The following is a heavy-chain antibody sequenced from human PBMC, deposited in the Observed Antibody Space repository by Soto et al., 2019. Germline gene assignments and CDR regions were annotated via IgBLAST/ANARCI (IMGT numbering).Heavy chain of an antibody. Sequence: LQLRESGSGLVKPSQTLSLTCAVSGGSISSGGYSWSWIRQPPGKGLEWIGYIYHSGSTYYNPSLKSRVTISVDRSKNQFSLKLSSVTAADTAVYYCARGVSGTADDAFDIWGQGTMVTVSS. J-gene: IGHJ3*02. CDR1: GGSISSGGYS. CDR3: ARGVSGTADDAFDI. D-gene: IGHD1-20*01. V-gene: IGHV4-30-2*01. CDR2: IYHSGST.